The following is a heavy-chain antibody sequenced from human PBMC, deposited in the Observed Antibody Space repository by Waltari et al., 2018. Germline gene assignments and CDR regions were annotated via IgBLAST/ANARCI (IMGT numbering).Heavy chain of an antibody. D-gene: IGHD3-22*01. Sequence: DVQLVEPRGGLFQPAGSLRLSCSVSGFTISNNSITWVRQTPAKGLERVSVIYSGGNTYYAASVTGRFTISRDSINNTLFLQMNNLRAEDTAIYYCARVIRDGPSGFYGIAAFDLWGQGTMVTVSS. J-gene: IGHJ3*01. V-gene: IGHV3-53*01. CDR1: GFTISNNS. CDR3: ARVIRDGPSGFYGIAAFDL. CDR2: IYSGGNT.